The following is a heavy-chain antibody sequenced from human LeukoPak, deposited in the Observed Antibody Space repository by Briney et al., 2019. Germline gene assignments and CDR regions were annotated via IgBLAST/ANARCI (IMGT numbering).Heavy chain of an antibody. CDR1: GGSVSTDSYY. J-gene: IGHJ3*02. V-gene: IGHV4-61*01. Sequence: SETLSLTCTVSGGSVSTDSYYWSWIRQPPGKGLEWIGNIYYRGSTNYNPSLKSRVTISVDTSKNQFSLRLTSVTAADTAVFYCARRNLGLAAFDIWGQGTMVSVSS. CDR2: IYYRGST. D-gene: IGHD3-16*01. CDR3: ARRNLGLAAFDI.